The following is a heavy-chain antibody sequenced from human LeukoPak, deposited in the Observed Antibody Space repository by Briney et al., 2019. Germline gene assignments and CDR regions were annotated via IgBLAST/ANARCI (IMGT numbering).Heavy chain of an antibody. CDR2: ISNTGDTK. CDR3: ARGLKYYYDRSGYYGGDY. CDR1: GFIFNDFY. D-gene: IGHD3-22*01. V-gene: IGHV3-11*01. J-gene: IGHJ4*02. Sequence: GGSLRLSCAASGFIFNDFYMSWIRQAPGKGLEWISYISNTGDTKYYAASVRGRFTISRDNADNSLSLQLDSLRDEDTGIYYCARGLKYYYDRSGYYGGDYWGQGTPVTVSS.